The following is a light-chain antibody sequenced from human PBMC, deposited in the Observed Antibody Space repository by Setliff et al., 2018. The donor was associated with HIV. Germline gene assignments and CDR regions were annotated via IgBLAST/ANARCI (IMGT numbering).Light chain of an antibody. V-gene: IGLV2-23*02. J-gene: IGLJ3*02. Sequence: QSVLTQPASVSGSPGQSITISCTGTSSDVGAYNYVSWYQQHPGKAPKLMIYDVSKRPSGVFNRFSGSKSGNTASLTISGLQAEDEADYYCPSYASSNTLVFGGGTKVTVL. CDR1: SSDVGAYNY. CDR3: PSYASSNTLV. CDR2: DVS.